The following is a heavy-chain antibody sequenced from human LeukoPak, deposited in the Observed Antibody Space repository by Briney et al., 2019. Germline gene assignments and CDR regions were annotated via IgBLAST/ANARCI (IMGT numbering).Heavy chain of an antibody. V-gene: IGHV1-46*01. J-gene: IGHJ4*02. D-gene: IGHD3-10*01. Sequence: ASVKVSCKASGYTFTGYYMHWVRQAPGQGLEWMGIINPSGGSTSYAQKFQGRVTMTRDTSTSTVYMELSSLRSEDTAVYYCARGPPTYGSGSLNDYWGQGTLVTVSS. CDR1: GYTFTGYY. CDR2: INPSGGST. CDR3: ARGPPTYGSGSLNDY.